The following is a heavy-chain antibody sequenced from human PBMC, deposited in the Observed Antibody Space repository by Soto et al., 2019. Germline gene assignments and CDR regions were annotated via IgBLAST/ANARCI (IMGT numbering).Heavy chain of an antibody. V-gene: IGHV3-23*01. CDR3: AKGSVGATFSLYFDY. J-gene: IGHJ4*02. CDR1: GFTFSSYA. CDR2: ISGSGGST. D-gene: IGHD1-26*01. Sequence: LRLSCAASGFTFSSYAMSWVRQAPGKGLEWVTAISGSGGSTYYADSVKGRFTISRDNSKNTLYLQMNSLRAEDTAVYYCAKGSVGATFSLYFDYWGQGTLVTVSS.